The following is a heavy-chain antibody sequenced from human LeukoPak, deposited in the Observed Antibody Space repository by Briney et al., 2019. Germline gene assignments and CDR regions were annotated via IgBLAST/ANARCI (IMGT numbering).Heavy chain of an antibody. D-gene: IGHD3-9*01. CDR3: ASSPYYDILTGTHGAFDI. Sequence: GRSLRLSCAASGFTFSSYAMHWVRQAPGKGLEWVAVISYDGSNKYYADSVKGRFTISRDNSKNTLYLQMNSQRAEDTAVYYCASSPYYDILTGTHGAFDIWGQGTMVTVSS. J-gene: IGHJ3*02. V-gene: IGHV3-30-3*01. CDR2: ISYDGSNK. CDR1: GFTFSSYA.